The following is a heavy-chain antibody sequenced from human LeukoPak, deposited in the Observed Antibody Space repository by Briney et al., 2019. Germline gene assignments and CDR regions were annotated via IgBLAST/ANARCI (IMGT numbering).Heavy chain of an antibody. CDR1: GLTFSRYA. J-gene: IGHJ4*02. V-gene: IGHV3-23*01. CDR2: ISDSGGST. Sequence: PGGSLRLSCAASGLTFSRYAMSWVRQAPGKGLEWVSGISDSGGSTYYADSVKGRFTISRDNAKNTLYLQMNSLRAEDTAVYYCARDLERHDFWSGDLGYWGQGTLVTVSS. D-gene: IGHD3-3*01. CDR3: ARDLERHDFWSGDLGY.